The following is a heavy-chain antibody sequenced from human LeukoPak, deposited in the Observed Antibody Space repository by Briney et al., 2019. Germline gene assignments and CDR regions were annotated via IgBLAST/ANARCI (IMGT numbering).Heavy chain of an antibody. CDR3: ARDQTPTGTHDY. J-gene: IGHJ4*02. V-gene: IGHV4-39*02. Sequence: SETLSLTCTVSGGSISSSSYYWGWIRQPPGKGLEWIGSIYYSGSTYYNPSLKSRVTISVDTSKNQFSLKLSSVTAADTAVYYCARDQTPTGTHDYWGQGTLVTVSS. CDR1: GGSISSSSYY. CDR2: IYYSGST. D-gene: IGHD1-1*01.